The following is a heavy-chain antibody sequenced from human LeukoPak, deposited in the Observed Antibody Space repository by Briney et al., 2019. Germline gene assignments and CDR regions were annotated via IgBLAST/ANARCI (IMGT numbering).Heavy chain of an antibody. J-gene: IGHJ3*02. V-gene: IGHV3-48*03. CDR1: GFTFSSYE. D-gene: IGHD3-22*01. CDR3: ASLKNYYDSSGYLVTDAFDI. CDR2: ISSSGSTI. Sequence: GGSLRLSCAASGFTFSSYEMNWVRQAPGKGLEWVSYISSSGSTIYYADSVKGRFTISRGNAKNSLYLQMNSLRAEDTAVYYCASLKNYYDSSGYLVTDAFDIWGQGTMVTASS.